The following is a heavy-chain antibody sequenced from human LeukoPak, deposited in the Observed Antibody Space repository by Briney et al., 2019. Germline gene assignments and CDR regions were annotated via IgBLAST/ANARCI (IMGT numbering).Heavy chain of an antibody. D-gene: IGHD3-16*02. V-gene: IGHV3-48*01. Sequence: GGSLRLSCAASGFTFSSYSMNWVRQAPGKGLEWVSYISSSSSTIYYADSVKGRFTISRDNAKNPLYLQMNSLRAEDTAVYYCARGRRGYVWGSYRYGSSEYFQHWGQGTLVTVSS. CDR3: ARGRRGYVWGSYRYGSSEYFQH. CDR1: GFTFSSYS. J-gene: IGHJ1*01. CDR2: ISSSSSTI.